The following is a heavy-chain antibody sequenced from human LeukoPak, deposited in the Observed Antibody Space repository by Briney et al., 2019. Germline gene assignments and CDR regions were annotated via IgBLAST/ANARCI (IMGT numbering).Heavy chain of an antibody. CDR1: GGTFSSYA. CDR3: ARTSSSPIYYHYYMDV. D-gene: IGHD6-6*01. V-gene: IGHV1-69*05. J-gene: IGHJ6*03. Sequence: ASVKVSCKASGGTFSSYAISWVREAPGQGLEWMGGIIPIFGTANYAQKFQGRVTITTDESTSTAYMELSSLRSEDTAVYYCARTSSSPIYYHYYMDVWGKGTTVTVSS. CDR2: IIPIFGTA.